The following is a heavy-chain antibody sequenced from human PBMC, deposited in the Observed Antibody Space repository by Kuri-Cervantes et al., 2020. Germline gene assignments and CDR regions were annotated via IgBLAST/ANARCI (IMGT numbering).Heavy chain of an antibody. CDR3: ARAYSSYVYGMDV. V-gene: IGHV1-46*01. J-gene: IGHJ6*02. CDR1: GYTFTSYF. D-gene: IGHD4-11*01. CDR2: INPSGGRA. Sequence: ASVKVSCKASGYTFTSYFIHWVRQAPGQGLEWMGIINPSGGRANYAQKFQDRVTMTRNTSISTAYMELSSLRSEDTAVYYCARAYSSYVYGMDVWGQGTAVTVSS.